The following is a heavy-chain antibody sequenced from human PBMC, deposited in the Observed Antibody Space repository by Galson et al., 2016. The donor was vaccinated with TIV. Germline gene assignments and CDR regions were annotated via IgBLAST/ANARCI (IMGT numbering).Heavy chain of an antibody. CDR2: INPSGSGT. Sequence: SVKVSCKASGYPVTTHYMHWVRQGPGQGLEWMGIINPSGSGTTYAQNFQGRLIMTGDTSTSTVYMELSSLRSEDTAVYYCARTQSCGGDCYYFDYWGQGALVTVSS. D-gene: IGHD2-21*02. V-gene: IGHV1-46*01. J-gene: IGHJ4*02. CDR3: ARTQSCGGDCYYFDY. CDR1: GYPVTTHY.